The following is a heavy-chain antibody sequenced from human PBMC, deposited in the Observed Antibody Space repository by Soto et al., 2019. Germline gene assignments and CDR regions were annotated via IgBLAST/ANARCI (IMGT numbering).Heavy chain of an antibody. D-gene: IGHD6-13*01. V-gene: IGHV1-2*04. CDR1: GYTFTGYY. CDR3: ARGSHPNIEAVPFDY. J-gene: IGHJ4*02. Sequence: ASVKVSCKASGYTFTGYYMPWGRQAPGQGLEWMGWINPNSGGTNYAQKFQGWVTMTRDTSISTAYMELSRLRSDDTAVYYCARGSHPNIEAVPFDYWGQGTLVTVSS. CDR2: INPNSGGT.